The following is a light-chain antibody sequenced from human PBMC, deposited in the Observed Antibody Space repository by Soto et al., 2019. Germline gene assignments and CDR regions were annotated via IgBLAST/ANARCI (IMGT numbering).Light chain of an antibody. Sequence: DIQRTQAPSTLSASVGDRVTITCRASQTISNWLAWYQQKPGKAPKLLIYDASSLQSGVPSRFSGSGSGTDFTLTLSRLPTEDFATYHCLQDYNYPWTFGQGTKVDIK. J-gene: IGKJ1*01. CDR1: QTISNW. V-gene: IGKV1-5*01. CDR3: LQDYNYPWT. CDR2: DAS.